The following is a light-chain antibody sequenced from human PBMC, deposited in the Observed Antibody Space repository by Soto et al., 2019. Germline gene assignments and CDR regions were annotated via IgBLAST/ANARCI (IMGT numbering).Light chain of an antibody. CDR2: DVS. Sequence: QSVLTQPPSASGSPGQSVTISCTGTSSDVGGYNYVSWYQHHPGNAPKLMIYDVSKRPSGVPDRFSGSKSGNTASLTISGLQTEDEADYYCCSYAGRYTYVFGTGTKDTVL. CDR3: CSYAGRYTYV. V-gene: IGLV2-11*01. CDR1: SSDVGGYNY. J-gene: IGLJ1*01.